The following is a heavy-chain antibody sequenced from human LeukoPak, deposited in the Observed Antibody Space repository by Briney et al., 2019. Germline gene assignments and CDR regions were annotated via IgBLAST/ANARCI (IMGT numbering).Heavy chain of an antibody. CDR1: EFIFSNYD. D-gene: IGHD2-21*02. CDR2: ISSSGSTI. CDR3: ARARGAFCGGDCYSESYYFDY. J-gene: IGHJ4*02. V-gene: IGHV3-48*03. Sequence: GGSLRLSCAASEFIFSNYDMNWVRQAPGKGLEWLSYISSSGSTIYYADSVKGRFTISRDNAKNSLYLQMNSLRAGDTAVYYCARARGAFCGGDCYSESYYFDYWGQGTLVTVSS.